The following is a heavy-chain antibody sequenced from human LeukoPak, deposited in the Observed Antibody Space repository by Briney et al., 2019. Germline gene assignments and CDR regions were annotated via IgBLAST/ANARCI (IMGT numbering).Heavy chain of an antibody. Sequence: PGGSLRLSCAASGFTFSSYGMHWVRQAPGKGLEWAAVISYDGSNKYYADSVKGRFTISRDNSKNTLYLQMNSLRAEDTAVYYCAKTLYYYDSSGYLDYWGQGTLVTVSS. D-gene: IGHD3-22*01. CDR2: ISYDGSNK. J-gene: IGHJ4*02. CDR1: GFTFSSYG. V-gene: IGHV3-30*18. CDR3: AKTLYYYDSSGYLDY.